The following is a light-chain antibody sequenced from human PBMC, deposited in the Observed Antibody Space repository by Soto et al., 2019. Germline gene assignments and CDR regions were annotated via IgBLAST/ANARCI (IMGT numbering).Light chain of an antibody. CDR3: QSYDTSLSAGV. V-gene: IGLV1-40*01. J-gene: IGLJ3*02. CDR2: EIS. CDR1: SSNIGSGSD. Sequence: QSVLTQPPSVSGAPGQRVTISCTGTSSNIGSGSDVHWYQHLPGAAPKLLIYEISNRPSGVPDRFSGSKSGTSASLAITGRQPEDEADYYCQSYDTSLSAGVFGGGTQLTVL.